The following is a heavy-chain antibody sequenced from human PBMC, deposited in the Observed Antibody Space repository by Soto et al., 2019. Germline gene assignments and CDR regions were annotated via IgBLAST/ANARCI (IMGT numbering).Heavy chain of an antibody. CDR3: ASGKQLDRFDY. Sequence: SETLSLTCSVSGGSISGDHWSWVRQPPGRGLEWIGYMYNSGSTNNNPSLKSRVTISLDTSKNQVSLKLSSVTAADTAVYYCASGKQLDRFDYWGQGTQVTVSS. J-gene: IGHJ4*02. CDR1: GGSISGDH. D-gene: IGHD5-18*01. CDR2: MYNSGST. V-gene: IGHV4-59*01.